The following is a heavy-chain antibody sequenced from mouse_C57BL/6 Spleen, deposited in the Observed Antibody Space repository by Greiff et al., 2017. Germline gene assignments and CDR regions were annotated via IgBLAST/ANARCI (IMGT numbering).Heavy chain of an antibody. CDR1: GFTFSDYG. Sequence: EVKLVESGGGLVKPGGSPKLPCAASGFTFSDYGMHWVRQAPEKGLEWVAYISSGSSTIYYAHTVKGRFTISRDNAKNPLFLQMTSLRSEDTAMYYCARVITTVYYFDYWGQGTTLPVSS. CDR3: ARVITTVYYFDY. CDR2: ISSGSSTI. J-gene: IGHJ2*01. D-gene: IGHD1-1*01. V-gene: IGHV5-17*01.